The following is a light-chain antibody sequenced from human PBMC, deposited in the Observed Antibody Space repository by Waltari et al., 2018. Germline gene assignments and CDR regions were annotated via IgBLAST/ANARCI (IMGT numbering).Light chain of an antibody. CDR1: QSVLSSTNSNNY. Sequence: DIVLTQSPDSLALSLGERATISCRSSQSVLSSTNSNNYLAWYQQRPGQPPKLLFYWASTRVSGVLDRFDGSGAGTDFTLTIISLQAEDLAVYYCQQYYATPCTFGQGTRLEIK. V-gene: IGKV4-1*01. J-gene: IGKJ2*02. CDR3: QQYYATPCT. CDR2: WAS.